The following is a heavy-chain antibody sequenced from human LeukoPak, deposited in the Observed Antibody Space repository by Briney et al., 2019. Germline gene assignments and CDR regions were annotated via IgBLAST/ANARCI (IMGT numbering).Heavy chain of an antibody. Sequence: SETLSLTCAVYGGSFSGYYWSWIRQPPGKGLEWIGEINHSGSTNYNPSLKSRVTISVDTSKNQFSLKLSSVTAADTAVYYCARVVPTYGDYARSYFDYWGQGTLVTVSS. V-gene: IGHV4-34*01. D-gene: IGHD4-17*01. CDR2: INHSGST. CDR3: ARVVPTYGDYARSYFDY. J-gene: IGHJ4*02. CDR1: GGSFSGYY.